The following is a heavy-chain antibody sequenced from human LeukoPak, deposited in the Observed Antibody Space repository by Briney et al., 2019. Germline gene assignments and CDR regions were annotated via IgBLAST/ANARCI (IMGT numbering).Heavy chain of an antibody. J-gene: IGHJ4*02. Sequence: SETLSLTCTVSGGSISSSSHYWSWIRQPPGKGLEWIGEINHSGSTNYNPSLKSRVTISVDTSKNQFSLKLSSVTAADTAVYYCARGRRNSGYYYDSSGYYHYWGQGTLVTVSS. CDR3: ARGRRNSGYYYDSSGYYHY. D-gene: IGHD3-22*01. CDR2: INHSGST. V-gene: IGHV4-39*07. CDR1: GGSISSSSHY.